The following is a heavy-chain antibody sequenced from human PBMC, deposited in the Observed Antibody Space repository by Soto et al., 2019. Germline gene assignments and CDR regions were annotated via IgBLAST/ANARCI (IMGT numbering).Heavy chain of an antibody. CDR2: ISAYNGNT. D-gene: IGHD2-2*01. J-gene: IGHJ6*02. Sequence: ASVKVSCKASGYTFTSYGISWLRQSPGQGLEWMGWISAYNGNTNYAQKLQGRVTMTTDTSTSTAYMELRSLRSDDTAVYYCAREYPYYYYGMDVWGQGTTVTVSS. V-gene: IGHV1-18*01. CDR3: AREYPYYYYGMDV. CDR1: GYTFTSYG.